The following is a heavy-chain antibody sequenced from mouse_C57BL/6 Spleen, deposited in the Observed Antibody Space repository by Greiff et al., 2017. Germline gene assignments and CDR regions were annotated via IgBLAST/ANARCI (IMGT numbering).Heavy chain of an antibody. CDR1: GFTFSDYG. Sequence: EVMLVESGGGLVKPGGSLKLSCAASGFTFSDYGMHWVRQAPEKGLEWVAYISSGSSTIYYADTVKGRFTISRDNAKNTLFLQMTSLRSEDTAMYYCARPLDGYYRYFDVWGTGTTVTVSS. V-gene: IGHV5-17*01. J-gene: IGHJ1*03. CDR3: ARPLDGYYRYFDV. CDR2: ISSGSSTI. D-gene: IGHD2-3*01.